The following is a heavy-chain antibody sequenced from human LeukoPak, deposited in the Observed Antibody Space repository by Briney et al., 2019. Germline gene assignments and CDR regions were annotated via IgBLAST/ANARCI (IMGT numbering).Heavy chain of an antibody. CDR1: GYTFTSSD. D-gene: IGHD1-26*01. V-gene: IGHV1-8*01. CDR3: ARVGRELLHYYYYYYMDV. Sequence: ASVKVSCKASGYTFTSSDINWVRQATGQGLEWMGWMNPNSGNTGYAQKFQGRVTMTRNTSISTVYMELSSLRSEDTAVYYCARVGRELLHYYYYYYMDVWGKGTTVTVSS. J-gene: IGHJ6*03. CDR2: MNPNSGNT.